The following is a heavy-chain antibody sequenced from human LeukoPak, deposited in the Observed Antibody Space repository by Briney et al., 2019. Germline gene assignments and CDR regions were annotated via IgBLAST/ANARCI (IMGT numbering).Heavy chain of an antibody. CDR2: ISYDGSNK. Sequence: GGSLRLSCTASGFTFSTFGMSWVRQAPGKGLEWVAVISYDGSNKYYADSVKGRFTISRDNSKNTLYLQMNSLRAEDTAVYYCAKSMVATMMTFDYWGQGTLVTVSS. J-gene: IGHJ4*02. CDR3: AKSMVATMMTFDY. CDR1: GFTFSTFG. V-gene: IGHV3-30*18. D-gene: IGHD5-12*01.